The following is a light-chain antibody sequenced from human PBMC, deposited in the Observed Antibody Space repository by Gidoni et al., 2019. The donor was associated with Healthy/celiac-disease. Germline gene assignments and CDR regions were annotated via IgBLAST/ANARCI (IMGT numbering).Light chain of an antibody. J-gene: IGKJ2*01. V-gene: IGKV4-1*01. CDR2: WAS. Sequence: DIVMTQSPDSLLVSLGERATIKCKSSQSLLWRSDNRNYLSWFQQRPVQPPKLLISWASMRESGVPERFIGSGSGTDFTLTITSLQAEDGAVYYCQHYWTHLGAFGQGTKLEI. CDR1: QSLLWRSDNRNY. CDR3: QHYWTHLGA.